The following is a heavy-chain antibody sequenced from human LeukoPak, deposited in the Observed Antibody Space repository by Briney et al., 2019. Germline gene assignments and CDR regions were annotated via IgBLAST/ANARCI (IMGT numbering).Heavy chain of an antibody. CDR2: ISADNGNT. CDR3: ARDQAATNTQVRFCLD. CDR1: GYTFTSYG. J-gene: IGHJ4*02. D-gene: IGHD3-9*01. Sequence: ASVKVSCKATGYTFTSYGINWVRQAPGQGLEWMAWISADNGNTNYAQKLQGRVTMTTDTSTSTAYMELRSLRSDDTAVYYCARDQAATNTQVRFCLDWGQGTLVTVSS. V-gene: IGHV1-18*01.